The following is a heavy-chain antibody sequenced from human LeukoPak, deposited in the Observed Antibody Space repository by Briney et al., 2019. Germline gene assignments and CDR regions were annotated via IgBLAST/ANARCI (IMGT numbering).Heavy chain of an antibody. CDR1: GFTVSSNS. Sequence: PGGSLRLSCTVSGFTVSSNSMSWVRQAPGKGLEWVSFIYSDNTHYSDSVKGRFTISRDNSKNTLYLQMNSLRAEDTAVYYCARLSGYGLHYYYYMDVWGKGTTVTVSS. CDR2: IYSDNT. D-gene: IGHD5-12*01. J-gene: IGHJ6*03. V-gene: IGHV3-53*01. CDR3: ARLSGYGLHYYYYMDV.